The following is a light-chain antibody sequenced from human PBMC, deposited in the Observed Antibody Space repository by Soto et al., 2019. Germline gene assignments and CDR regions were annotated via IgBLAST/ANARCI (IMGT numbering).Light chain of an antibody. Sequence: DIVMTQSPLSLPVTPGEPASISCRSSQSLLHSNGYNYLDWYLQKPGQSPQLLIYLGSNRASGVHDRFSGRGSGTDITLKISRVEAEDVGVYYCMQALQTPPTFGQGTRLEIK. CDR2: LGS. V-gene: IGKV2-28*01. J-gene: IGKJ5*01. CDR3: MQALQTPPT. CDR1: QSLLHSNGYNY.